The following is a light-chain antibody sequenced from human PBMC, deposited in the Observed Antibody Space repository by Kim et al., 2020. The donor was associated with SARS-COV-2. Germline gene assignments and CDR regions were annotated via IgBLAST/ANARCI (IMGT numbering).Light chain of an antibody. J-gene: IGKJ5*01. CDR3: QQYNNLPFT. CDR2: DAS. V-gene: IGKV1-33*01. Sequence: DIQMTQSPSSLSASVGDRVTITCQASQDISNYLNWYQQKPGKASKLLIYDASNLETGVPSRFSGSGSGTDFTFTISSLQPEDIATYYCQQYNNLPFTFGQETRLEIK. CDR1: QDISNY.